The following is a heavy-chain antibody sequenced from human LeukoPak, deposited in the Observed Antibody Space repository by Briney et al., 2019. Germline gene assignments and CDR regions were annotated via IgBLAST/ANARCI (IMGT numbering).Heavy chain of an antibody. D-gene: IGHD3-10*01. J-gene: IGHJ3*02. CDR3: AKGTYGSGSYDAFDI. CDR1: GFTFDDYA. Sequence: PGRSLRLSCAASGFTFDDYAMHWVRQAPGKGLEWVSGISWNSCSIGYADSVKGRFTISRDNAKNSLYLQMNSLRAEDTALYYCAKGTYGSGSYDAFDIWGQGTMVTVSS. CDR2: ISWNSCSI. V-gene: IGHV3-9*01.